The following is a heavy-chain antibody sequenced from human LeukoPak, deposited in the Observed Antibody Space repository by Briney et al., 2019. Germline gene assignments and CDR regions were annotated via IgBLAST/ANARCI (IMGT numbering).Heavy chain of an antibody. D-gene: IGHD3-22*01. CDR1: GFTFSNAW. CDR2: IYYNGST. Sequence: GSLRLSCAASGFTFSNAWMSWVRQPPGKGLEWIGSIYYNGSTYYNPSLKSRVAISVDTSKNQFSLKLSSVTAADTAVYYCARDLYGGSDSSGYFYPFDYWGQGTLVTVSS. V-gene: IGHV4-4*02. CDR3: ARDLYGGSDSSGYFYPFDY. J-gene: IGHJ4*02.